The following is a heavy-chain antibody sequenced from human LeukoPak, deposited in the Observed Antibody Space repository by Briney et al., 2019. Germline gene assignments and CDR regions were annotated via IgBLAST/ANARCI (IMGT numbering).Heavy chain of an antibody. D-gene: IGHD4-23*01. CDR2: ISSGSTYT. CDR1: GFTFSEHY. V-gene: IGHV3-11*05. CDR3: ARGDYGGDYFDY. Sequence: GGSLRLSCEVSGFTFSEHYMSWVRQAPGKRLEWVSYISSGSTYTNYADSVEGRFTISRDNAKNSLYLQMNSLRAEDTAVYYCARGDYGGDYFDYWGQGALVTVSS. J-gene: IGHJ4*02.